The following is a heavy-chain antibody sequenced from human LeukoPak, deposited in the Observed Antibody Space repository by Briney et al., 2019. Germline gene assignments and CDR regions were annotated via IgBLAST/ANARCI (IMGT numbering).Heavy chain of an antibody. CDR2: LRWDSVVI. V-gene: IGHV3-43*01. CDR1: GFRFDDYT. J-gene: IGHJ6*03. D-gene: IGHD5-24*01. Sequence: PGGSLRLSCAASGFRFDDYTMHWVRQAPGKSLEWVSLLRWDSVVIDHADSVKGRFTISRDNAKNSLYLQMNSLRTEDSALYYCVKDRRDGYYYMDVWGKGTAVTVSS. CDR3: VKDRRDGYYYMDV.